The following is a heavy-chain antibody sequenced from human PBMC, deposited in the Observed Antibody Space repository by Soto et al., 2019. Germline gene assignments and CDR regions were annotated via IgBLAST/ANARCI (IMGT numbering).Heavy chain of an antibody. Sequence: QVQLVESGGGLVKPGGSVRLSCAASGFTFSDSYMSWVRQAPGKGLEWVSYISGSAITTSHADSVKGRFTLSRDNGKNSVYLQMDILRAEDTAVYYCAKFLGGIPARPFYSWGQGTLVTVSS. J-gene: IGHJ4*02. D-gene: IGHD6-6*01. CDR2: ISGSAITT. CDR3: AKFLGGIPARPFYS. CDR1: GFTFSDSY. V-gene: IGHV3-11*01.